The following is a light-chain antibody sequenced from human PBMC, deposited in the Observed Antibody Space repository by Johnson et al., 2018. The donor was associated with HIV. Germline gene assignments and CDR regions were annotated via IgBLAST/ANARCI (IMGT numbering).Light chain of an antibody. CDR2: DNN. CDR1: SSNIGNNY. CDR3: GTWDSSLSAYV. Sequence: QSVLTQPPSVSAAPGQKVTISCSGSSSNIGNNYVSWYQQLPGTAPKLLIYDNNKRPSGIPDRFSGSKSGTSATLGITGLQTGAEADYYCGTWDSSLSAYVFGTGTKVTV. J-gene: IGLJ1*01. V-gene: IGLV1-51*01.